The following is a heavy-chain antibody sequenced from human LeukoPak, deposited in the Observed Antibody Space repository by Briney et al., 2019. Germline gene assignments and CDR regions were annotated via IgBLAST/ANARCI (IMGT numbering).Heavy chain of an antibody. V-gene: IGHV3-48*03. CDR1: GFTFSSYE. J-gene: IGHJ4*02. CDR2: ISSSGSTI. CDR3: ARDRDDYGDYAGHY. D-gene: IGHD4-17*01. Sequence: PGGSLRLSCAASGFTFSSYEMNWVRQAPGKGLEWVSYISSSGSTIYYADSVKGRFTISRDNAKNSLYLQMNSPRAEHTAVYYGARDRDDYGDYAGHYWGQGTLVTVSS.